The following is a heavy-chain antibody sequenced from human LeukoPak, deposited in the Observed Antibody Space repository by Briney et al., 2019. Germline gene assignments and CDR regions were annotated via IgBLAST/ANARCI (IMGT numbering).Heavy chain of an antibody. V-gene: IGHV3-23*01. CDR1: GFTFSSYA. J-gene: IGHJ4*02. CDR3: AKDLGTMVRGVILGALDY. Sequence: GGSLRLSCAASGFTFSSYAMSWVRQAPGKGLEWVSAISGSGGSTYYADSVKGRFTISRDSSKNTLYLQMNSLRAEDTAVYYCAKDLGTMVRGVILGALDYWGQGTLVTVSS. CDR2: ISGSGGST. D-gene: IGHD3-10*01.